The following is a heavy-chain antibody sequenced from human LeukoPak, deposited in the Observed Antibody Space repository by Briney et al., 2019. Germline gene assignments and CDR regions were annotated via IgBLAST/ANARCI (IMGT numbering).Heavy chain of an antibody. V-gene: IGHV4-39*01. Sequence: SETLSLTCTVSGGSISSSSYYWGWIRQPPGKGLEWIGSIYYSGSTYYNPSLKSRVTISVDTSKNQSSLKLSSVTAADTAVYYCASGLGSEMATITDSVDYWGQGTLVTVSS. CDR1: GGSISSSSYY. J-gene: IGHJ4*02. CDR3: ASGLGSEMATITDSVDY. CDR2: IYYSGST. D-gene: IGHD5-24*01.